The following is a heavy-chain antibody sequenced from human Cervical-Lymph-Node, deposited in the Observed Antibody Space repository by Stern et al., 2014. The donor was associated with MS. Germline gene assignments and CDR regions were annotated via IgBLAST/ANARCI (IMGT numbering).Heavy chain of an antibody. CDR1: GTSTISNY. D-gene: IGHD3-22*01. V-gene: IGHV4-59*01. J-gene: IGHJ4*02. CDR3: ARLAASSSGPFDY. CDR2: IYYTGST. Sequence: QVQLVESGPGLVKPSATLSLTCSVSGTSTISNYWRWFRQSPGKGLEWIGNIYYTGSTNYNPSLKSRVSMSVDTSKNQFSVKVTSVTAADTAVYYCARLAASSSGPFDYWGQGTLVTVSS.